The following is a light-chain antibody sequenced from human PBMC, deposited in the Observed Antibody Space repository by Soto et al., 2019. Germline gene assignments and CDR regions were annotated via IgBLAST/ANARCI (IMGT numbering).Light chain of an antibody. CDR3: WSYAGSNTVV. CDR2: STN. J-gene: IGLJ2*01. Sequence: QTVVTQEPSFSVSPGGTVTLTCGLSSGSVSTNYYPSWYQQTPGQAPRTLIYSTNTRSSGVPDRFSGSILGNRAALTITGAQADDESDYYCWSYAGSNTVVFGGGTKLTVL. CDR1: SGSVSTNYY. V-gene: IGLV8-61*01.